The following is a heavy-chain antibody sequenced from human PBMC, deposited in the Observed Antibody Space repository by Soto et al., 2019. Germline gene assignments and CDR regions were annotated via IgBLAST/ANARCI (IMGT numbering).Heavy chain of an antibody. Sequence: ASVKGSCKASGYTFTIYYMHGVRQAPGQGIEWMGIINPSGGSTSYAQKFQGRVTMTRDTSTSTVYMELSSLRSEDTAVYYCARDRGDGYNYIDPWGQGTLVTVSS. V-gene: IGHV1-46*03. CDR1: GYTFTIYY. CDR2: INPSGGST. CDR3: ARDRGDGYNYIDP. D-gene: IGHD5-12*01. J-gene: IGHJ5*02.